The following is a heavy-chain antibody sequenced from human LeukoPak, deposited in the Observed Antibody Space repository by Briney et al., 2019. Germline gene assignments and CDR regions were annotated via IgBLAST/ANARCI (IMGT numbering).Heavy chain of an antibody. V-gene: IGHV4-4*07. CDR2: ICSSGST. CDR3: ARESGSYSRIEY. J-gene: IGHJ4*02. D-gene: IGHD1-26*01. CDR1: GDSIRSYY. Sequence: PSETLSLTCSVSGDSIRSYYWSWIRQPAGKGLEWIGRICSSGSTNYNPSLKSRGTMSVDTSKNQFSLKLTSVTAADTAVYYCARESGSYSRIEYWGQGTLVTVSS.